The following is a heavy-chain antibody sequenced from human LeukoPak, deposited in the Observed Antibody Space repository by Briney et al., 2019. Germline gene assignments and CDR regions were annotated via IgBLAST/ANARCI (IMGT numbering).Heavy chain of an antibody. J-gene: IGHJ6*02. Sequence: GGSLRLSCAASGFTYSRYAMSWVRQAPGRGLQWVSLISGSADNTYYTDSVKGRFTISRDNSKNTLYLQMDSLRADDTAVYYCAKGVAGTTYYGTDVWGQGTTVIVSS. V-gene: IGHV3-23*01. CDR1: GFTYSRYA. D-gene: IGHD1-1*01. CDR2: ISGSADNT. CDR3: AKGVAGTTYYGTDV.